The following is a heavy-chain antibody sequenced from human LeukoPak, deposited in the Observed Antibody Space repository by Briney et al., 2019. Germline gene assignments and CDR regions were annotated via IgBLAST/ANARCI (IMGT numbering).Heavy chain of an antibody. CDR3: ARAAARYCTTGVCYTYGAPYFDY. CDR2: T. Sequence: SETLSLTCTVSDGSISSDYWSWIRQPPGKGLEWIGTNYNPSLKSRVTISVDTSKNQFSLKLSSVTAADTAVYYCARAAARYCTTGVCYTYGAPYFDYWGQGTLVTVSS. CDR1: DGSISSDY. J-gene: IGHJ4*02. V-gene: IGHV4-59*01. D-gene: IGHD2-8*01.